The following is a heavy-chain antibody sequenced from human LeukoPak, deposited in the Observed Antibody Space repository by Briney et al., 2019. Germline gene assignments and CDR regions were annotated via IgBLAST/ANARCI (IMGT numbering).Heavy chain of an antibody. D-gene: IGHD6-6*01. V-gene: IGHV4-4*09. Sequence: SETLSLTCTVSGGSISSYYWSWIRQPPGKGLEWIGYIYTSGSTNYNPSLKSRVTISVDTSKNQFSLKLSSVTAADTAVYYCARQATIAARSRGDYYYYYYMDVWGKRTTVTVSS. CDR3: ARQATIAARSRGDYYYYYYMDV. J-gene: IGHJ6*03. CDR2: IYTSGST. CDR1: GGSISSYY.